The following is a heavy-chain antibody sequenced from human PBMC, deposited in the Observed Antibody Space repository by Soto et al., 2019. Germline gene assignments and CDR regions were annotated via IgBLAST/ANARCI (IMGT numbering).Heavy chain of an antibody. V-gene: IGHV3-21*01. J-gene: IGHJ4*02. D-gene: IGHD6-19*01. CDR1: GFSLKTYS. CDR2: ISSSGNHI. CDR3: ARDTPRVAGSFDY. Sequence: EEKLLESGGSLVKPGGSLRLSCGASGFSLKTYSMNWLRQVPGKGLEWVSSISSSGNHIDYADSVKGRFNISRDNAKNSLFLHMSNLRADDTAVYYCARDTPRVAGSFDYWGQGTLVTVSS.